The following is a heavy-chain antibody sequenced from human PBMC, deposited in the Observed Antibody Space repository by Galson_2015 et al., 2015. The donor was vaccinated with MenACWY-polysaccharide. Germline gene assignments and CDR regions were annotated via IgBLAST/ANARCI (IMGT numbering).Heavy chain of an antibody. CDR3: ARLRRKDFVVVVAATENDY. Sequence: SLRLSCAASGFTFSSYAMNWVRQAPGKGLEWVSSISPDGHYIYYADSVRGRFTLSRDNAKNSLYLQMNSLRAEDTAVYYCARLRRKDFVVVVAATENDYWGQGTLVTVSS. CDR1: GFTFSSYA. V-gene: IGHV3-21*01. CDR2: ISPDGHYI. D-gene: IGHD2-15*01. J-gene: IGHJ4*02.